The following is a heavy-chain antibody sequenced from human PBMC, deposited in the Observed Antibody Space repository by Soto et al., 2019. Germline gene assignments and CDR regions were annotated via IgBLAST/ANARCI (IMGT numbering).Heavy chain of an antibody. CDR3: ARQTSPMINSAEY. J-gene: IGHJ4*02. CDR1: GYTFTNYW. D-gene: IGHD3-16*01. V-gene: IGHV5-51*01. CDR2: IYPGDSDT. Sequence: GESLKISCKGSGYTFTNYWIGWVRQMPGKGLEWMGIIYPGDSDTRYSPSFQGQVTISADKSITTAYLQWSSLKASDTAMYFCARQTSPMINSAEYWGQGTLVTGSS.